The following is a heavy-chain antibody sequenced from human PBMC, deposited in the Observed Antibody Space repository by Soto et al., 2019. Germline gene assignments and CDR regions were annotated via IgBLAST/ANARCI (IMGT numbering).Heavy chain of an antibody. Sequence: QITLKESGPTLVKPTQTLTLTCTFSGFSLNTGGLGVGWIRQPPGKALEWLALIYLDGDKRYSPSLKSRLSITKETSNNQVVLTMTNMDPVDTATYYCAHSRCGGDCLRSYSSHYYYGMDVWGQGTTVTVSS. CDR2: IYLDGDK. CDR3: AHSRCGGDCLRSYSSHYYYGMDV. V-gene: IGHV2-5*02. D-gene: IGHD2-21*02. J-gene: IGHJ6*02. CDR1: GFSLNTGGLG.